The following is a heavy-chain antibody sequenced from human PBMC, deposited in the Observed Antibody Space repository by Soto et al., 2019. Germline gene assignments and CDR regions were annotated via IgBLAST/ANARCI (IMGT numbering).Heavy chain of an antibody. D-gene: IGHD1-26*01. J-gene: IGHJ1*01. V-gene: IGHV4-59*01. CDR2: ISNSGST. CDR3: ARGVVGASTGFQH. Sequence: SETLSLTCTVSGGSISSFHWSWIRQPPGKGLEWIGFISNSGSTNYSPSLKSRVTISLDTSKNQFSLKLSSVSAADTAVYYCARGVVGASTGFQHWGQGTLVTVSS. CDR1: GGSISSFH.